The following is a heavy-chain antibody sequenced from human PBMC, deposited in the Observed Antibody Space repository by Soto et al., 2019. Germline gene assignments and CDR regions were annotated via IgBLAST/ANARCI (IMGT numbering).Heavy chain of an antibody. CDR2: IRHSGST. D-gene: IGHD2-2*01. CDR3: ARAENAVAFDH. J-gene: IGHJ4*02. Sequence: SETLALTCTVSGGSISSYYWSWIRQDPGKGLEWIGYIRHSGSTYYNPSLKSRVTISLDTSKNQFSLKLTSVTTADTAVYYCARAENAVAFDHWGQGTLVTVSS. V-gene: IGHV4-59*01. CDR1: GGSISSYY.